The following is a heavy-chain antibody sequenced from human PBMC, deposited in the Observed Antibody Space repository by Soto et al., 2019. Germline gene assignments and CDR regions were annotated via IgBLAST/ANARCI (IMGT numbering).Heavy chain of an antibody. CDR2: ISAYNGNT. D-gene: IGHD6-13*01. V-gene: IGHV1-18*01. CDR1: GYPFTSYG. CDR3: ERRAGNWFDP. Sequence: XSVKVACKASGYPFTSYGISWVRQAPGQGLEWMGWISAYNGNTNYAQKLQGRVTMTTDTSTSTAYMELRSLRSDDTAVDYCERRAGNWFDPWGQGTLVTVSS. J-gene: IGHJ5*02.